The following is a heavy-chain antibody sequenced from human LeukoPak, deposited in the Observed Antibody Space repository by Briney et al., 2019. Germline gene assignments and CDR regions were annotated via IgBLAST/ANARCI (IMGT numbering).Heavy chain of an antibody. J-gene: IGHJ4*02. Sequence: GASVKVSCKASGYTFTGYYIHWVRQAPGQGLEWMGWINPNSGGTNYAQKFQGRVTMTRDTSISTAYMELSRLRSDDTAVYYCAKSATYNNQLLLYNDYWGQGTLVTVSS. CDR2: INPNSGGT. D-gene: IGHD2-2*01. V-gene: IGHV1-2*02. CDR3: AKSATYNNQLLLYNDY. CDR1: GYTFTGYY.